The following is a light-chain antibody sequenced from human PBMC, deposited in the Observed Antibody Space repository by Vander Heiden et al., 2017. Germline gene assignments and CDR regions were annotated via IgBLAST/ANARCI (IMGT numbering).Light chain of an antibody. V-gene: IGKV2-30*01. Sequence: DVVMTQSPLSLPVTLGQPASIYCRSSHRLVYSDGNTYLTWFHQRPGQSPRRLIYKISDRDSGAPDRFSGSGSGTDFTLKISRVEAEDVGVHYCMQTTHWPPTFGPGTKVDIK. J-gene: IGKJ3*01. CDR2: KIS. CDR1: HRLVYSDGNTY. CDR3: MQTTHWPPT.